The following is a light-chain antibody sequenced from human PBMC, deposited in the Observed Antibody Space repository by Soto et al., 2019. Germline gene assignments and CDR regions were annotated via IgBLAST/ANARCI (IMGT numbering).Light chain of an antibody. V-gene: IGKV1-5*01. CDR1: QSISSW. CDR2: DAS. J-gene: IGKJ3*01. CDR3: QQYNSYSL. Sequence: DIQMTQSPSTLSASVGDRVTITCRASQSISSWLAWYQQKPGKAPKLLIYDASSLESGVPSRFSGSGSGTEFTLTISSLQPDDFATSYCQQYNSYSLFGPGTKVDIK.